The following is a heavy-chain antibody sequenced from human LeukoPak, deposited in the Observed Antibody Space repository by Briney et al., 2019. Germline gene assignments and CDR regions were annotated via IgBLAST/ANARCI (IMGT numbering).Heavy chain of an antibody. J-gene: IGHJ6*02. CDR2: ISAYNGNT. Sequence: ASVKVSCKASGYTFTSYGISWVRQAPGQGREWMGGISAYNGNTNYPQKLQGRVTMTTDTYTSTAYMELRRLRSDDTAVYYCARGSRMTTVTRYYYYYYGMDVWGQGTTVTVSS. D-gene: IGHD4-11*01. CDR3: ARGSRMTTVTRYYYYYYGMDV. CDR1: GYTFTSYG. V-gene: IGHV1-18*01.